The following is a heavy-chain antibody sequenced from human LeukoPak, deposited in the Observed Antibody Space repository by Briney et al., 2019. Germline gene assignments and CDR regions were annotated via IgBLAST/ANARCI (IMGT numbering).Heavy chain of an antibody. V-gene: IGHV1-69*05. D-gene: IGHD2-2*01. J-gene: IGHJ4*02. CDR3: ARGYCSSTSCPPGAY. CDR2: IIPIFGTA. CDR1: GGTFSSYA. Sequence: ASVKVSCKDSGGTFSSYAISWVRQAPGQGLEWMGGIIPIFGTANYAQKFQGRVTITTDESTSTAYMELSSLRSEDTAVYYCARGYCSSTSCPPGAYWGQGTLVTVSS.